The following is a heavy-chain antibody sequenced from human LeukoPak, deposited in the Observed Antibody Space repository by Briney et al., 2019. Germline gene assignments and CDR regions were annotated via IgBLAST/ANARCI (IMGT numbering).Heavy chain of an antibody. V-gene: IGHV4-34*01. CDR1: GGSFNGFY. D-gene: IGHD2-15*01. CDR2: VDHVGRT. CDR3: ARVDLRAAYFDY. J-gene: IGHJ4*02. Sequence: SEALSLTCAVYGGSFNGFYWTWIRQPPGKGLEWLGEVDHVGRTNYNPSLKSRVSISVDTSKNQFSLKLSSVTAADTAVYYCARVDLRAAYFDYWGQGTLVTVSS.